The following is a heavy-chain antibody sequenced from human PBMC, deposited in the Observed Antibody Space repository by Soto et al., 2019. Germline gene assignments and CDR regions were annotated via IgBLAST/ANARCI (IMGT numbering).Heavy chain of an antibody. J-gene: IGHJ4*02. CDR3: ARDKKIVVVTHPFFDY. Sequence: ASVNVSCKSSGYTFTSYCISWVRQAPGQGLEWMGWISAYNGNTNYAQKLQGRVTMATDTSTSTAYMELRSLRSDDTAVYYCARDKKIVVVTHPFFDYWGQGTLVTVSS. CDR2: ISAYNGNT. D-gene: IGHD3-22*01. V-gene: IGHV1-18*01. CDR1: GYTFTSYC.